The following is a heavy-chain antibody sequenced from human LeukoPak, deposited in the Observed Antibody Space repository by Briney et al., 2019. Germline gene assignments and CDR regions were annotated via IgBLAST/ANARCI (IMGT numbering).Heavy chain of an antibody. CDR2: INSNSGGT. CDR3: AASLGTMVRRVTHDYLDG. J-gene: IGHJ4*02. Sequence: ASVKVSCKASGYTFTGYTTHWVRQAPGPGLEWMGWINSNSGGTKYAHKFQGGVTVTRDTATSTTHMELSRQRLADPAVYYCAASLGTMVRRVTHDYLDGAGQRTLVTVSS. CDR1: GYTFTGYT. V-gene: IGHV1-2*02. D-gene: IGHD3-10*01.